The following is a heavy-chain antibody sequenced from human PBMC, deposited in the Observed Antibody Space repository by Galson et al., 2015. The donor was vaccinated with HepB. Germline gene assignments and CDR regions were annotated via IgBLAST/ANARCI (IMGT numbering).Heavy chain of an antibody. V-gene: IGHV4-39*07. CDR3: ATIPLNGRYCFDY. Sequence: ETLSLTCTVSGGSISGSPYYWAWIRQPPGKGLEWIASVYYSGTTFYNPSLKSRVTISVDTSKNHFSLNLNSVTAADTAFYYCATIPLNGRYCFDYWGQGILVAVSS. CDR2: VYYSGTT. D-gene: IGHD1-26*01. J-gene: IGHJ4*02. CDR1: GGSISGSPYY.